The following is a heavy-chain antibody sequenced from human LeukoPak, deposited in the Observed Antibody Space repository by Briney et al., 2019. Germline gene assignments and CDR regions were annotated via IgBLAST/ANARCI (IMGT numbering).Heavy chain of an antibody. D-gene: IGHD3-22*01. CDR3: ARQGSYDSSGYYPTHPILY. J-gene: IGHJ4*02. V-gene: IGHV1-69*01. CDR1: GGTFSSYA. CDR2: IIPIFGTA. Sequence: SVKVSCKASGGTFSSYAISWVRQAPGQGLEWMGGIIPIFGTANYAQKFQGRVTITADESTSTAYMELSSLRSEDTAVYYCARQGSYDSSGYYPTHPILYWGQGTLVTVSS.